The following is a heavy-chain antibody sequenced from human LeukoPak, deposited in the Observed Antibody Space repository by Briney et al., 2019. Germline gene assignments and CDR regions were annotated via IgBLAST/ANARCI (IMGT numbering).Heavy chain of an antibody. D-gene: IGHD6-19*01. CDR1: GFTFSSHA. CDR3: ARCTIGDGSGSCTWFDP. CDR2: ISGSGDTT. V-gene: IGHV3-23*01. Sequence: GGSLRLSCAASGFTFSSHAMNWVRQAPGKGLQWVSSISGSGDTTDYADSVKGRFTISRDNLKNTVCLQMKSLRADDTAVSYCARCTIGDGSGSCTWFDPWGQGTLVTVSS. J-gene: IGHJ5*02.